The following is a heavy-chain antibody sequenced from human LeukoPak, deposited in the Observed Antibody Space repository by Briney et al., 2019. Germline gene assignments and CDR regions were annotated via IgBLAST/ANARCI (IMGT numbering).Heavy chain of an antibody. D-gene: IGHD6-13*01. V-gene: IGHV1-46*01. CDR3: ARGSSSWYVGPPLDY. J-gene: IGHJ4*02. Sequence: ASVKVSCKASGYTFTSYYMHWVRQAPGQGLEWMGIINPSGGSTSYAQKFQGRVTMTRGTSISTAYMELSRLTSDDTAVYYCARGSSSWYVGPPLDYWGQGTLVTVSS. CDR2: INPSGGST. CDR1: GYTFTSYY.